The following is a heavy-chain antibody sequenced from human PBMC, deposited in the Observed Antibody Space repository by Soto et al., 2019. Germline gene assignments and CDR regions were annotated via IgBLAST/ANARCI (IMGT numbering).Heavy chain of an antibody. CDR2: LNPNTDKT. J-gene: IGHJ3*02. V-gene: IGHV1-8*01. D-gene: IGHD5-12*01. Sequence: RASVKVSCKASGYTFSNYDINWVRQATGQGLEWMGWLNPNTDKTGSAQKFQGRVTMTRNTSISTAYLELSGLRSDDTAVYYCARGIKGLNQSAFDMWGEGTRVRVSS. CDR1: GYTFSNYD. CDR3: ARGIKGLNQSAFDM.